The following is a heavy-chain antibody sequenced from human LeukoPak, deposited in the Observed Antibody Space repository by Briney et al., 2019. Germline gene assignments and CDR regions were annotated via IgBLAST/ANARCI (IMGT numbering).Heavy chain of an antibody. D-gene: IGHD3-10*01. CDR1: GYTFTSYG. Sequence: ASVKVSCKASGYTFTSYGISWVRQAPGQGPEWMGWISAYNGNTNYAQKFQGRVTMTRDTSISTAYMELSRLRSDDTAVYYCARAFYYGSGSHSIDYWGQGTLVTVSS. CDR2: ISAYNGNT. J-gene: IGHJ4*02. CDR3: ARAFYYGSGSHSIDY. V-gene: IGHV1-18*01.